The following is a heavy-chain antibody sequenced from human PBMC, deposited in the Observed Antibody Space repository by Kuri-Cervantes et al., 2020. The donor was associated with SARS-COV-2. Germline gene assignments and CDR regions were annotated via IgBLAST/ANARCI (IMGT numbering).Heavy chain of an antibody. CDR3: AKDRLTVAGWGLPDPLYYFDY. Sequence: GESLKISCAASGFTFSSYAMHWVRQAPGKGLEWVAVISYDGSNKYYADSVKGRFTISRDNSKNTLYLQMNSLRAEDTAVYYCAKDRLTVAGWGLPDPLYYFDYWGQGALVTVSS. D-gene: IGHD6-19*01. CDR1: GFTFSSYA. V-gene: IGHV3-30-3*01. J-gene: IGHJ4*02. CDR2: ISYDGSNK.